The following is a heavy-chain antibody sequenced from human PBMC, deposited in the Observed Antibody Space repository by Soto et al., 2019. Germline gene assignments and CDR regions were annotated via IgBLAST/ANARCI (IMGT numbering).Heavy chain of an antibody. J-gene: IGHJ6*03. CDR2: IWYGGSNK. CDR3: ARGGEPYYYYYMDV. Sequence: QVQLVESGGGVVQPGRSRRLSCAASGFTFSRYGRHWVRQAPGKGLEWVAVIWYGGSNKYYADSVKGRFTISRDNSNNTLYLQMNSLIAEDTAVYYCARGGEPYYYYYMDVWGKVTTVSVS. CDR1: GFTFSRYG. V-gene: IGHV3-33*01. D-gene: IGHD3-16*01.